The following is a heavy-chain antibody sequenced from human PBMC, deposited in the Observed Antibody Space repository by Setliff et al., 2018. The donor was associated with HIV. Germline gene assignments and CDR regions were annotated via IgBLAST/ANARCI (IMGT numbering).Heavy chain of an antibody. V-gene: IGHV5-51*01. CDR2: IYPGDSDT. Sequence: PGESLKISCKGSGYSFTSYWIGWVRQMPGKGLEWMGIIYPGDSDTRYSPSFKGQVTMSADKSINTAYLQWNSLKASDTAMYYCARQPTDTSGYNNWFDSWGQGTLVTVSS. J-gene: IGHJ5*01. CDR3: ARQPTDTSGYNNWFDS. D-gene: IGHD3-3*01. CDR1: GYSFTSYW.